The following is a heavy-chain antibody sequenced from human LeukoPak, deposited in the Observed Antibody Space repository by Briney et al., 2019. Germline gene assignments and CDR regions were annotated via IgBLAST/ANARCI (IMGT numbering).Heavy chain of an antibody. CDR2: INPNNGGT. V-gene: IGHV1-2*02. J-gene: IGHJ4*02. D-gene: IGHD6-13*01. Sequence: ASVKVSCKASGYSFTRYFIHWVRQAPGQGLEWMGWINPNNGGTNYAQKFQGRVTMTRDTSISTAYMDLSRLRSDDTAVYYCARVMEQQLSFIDFWGQGTLVTVSS. CDR1: GYSFTRYF. CDR3: ARVMEQQLSFIDF.